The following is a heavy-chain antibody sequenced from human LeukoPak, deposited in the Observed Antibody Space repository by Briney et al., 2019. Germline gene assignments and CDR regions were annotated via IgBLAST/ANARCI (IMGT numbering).Heavy chain of an antibody. Sequence: PSETLSLTCTVSGGSISSYYWSWIRQPPGKGLEWIGYIYYSGSTNYNPSLKSRVTISVDTSKNQFSLKLSSVTAADTAVYYCARVFANAFDIWGQGTMVTVSS. CDR1: GGSISSYY. D-gene: IGHD4/OR15-4a*01. V-gene: IGHV4-59*01. CDR2: IYYSGST. CDR3: ARVFANAFDI. J-gene: IGHJ3*02.